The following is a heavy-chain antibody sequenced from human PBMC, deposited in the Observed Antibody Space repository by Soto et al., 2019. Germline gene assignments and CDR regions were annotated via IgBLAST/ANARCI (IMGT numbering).Heavy chain of an antibody. CDR3: ARECLSYYYYGMDV. V-gene: IGHV3-30-3*01. CDR2: ISYDGSNK. CDR1: GFTFSSYA. J-gene: IGHJ6*02. Sequence: PGGSLRLSCAASGFTFSSYAMHWVRQAPGKGLEWVAVISYDGSNKYYADSVKGRFTISRDNSKNTLYLQMNSLRAEDTAVYYCARECLSYYYYGMDVWGQGTTVTVSS.